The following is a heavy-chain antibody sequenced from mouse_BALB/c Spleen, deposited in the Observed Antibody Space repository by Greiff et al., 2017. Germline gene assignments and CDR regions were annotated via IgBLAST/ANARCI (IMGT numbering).Heavy chain of an antibody. Sequence: EVQLQESGPSLVKPSQTLSLTCSVTGDSITSGYWNWIRKFPGNKLEYMGYISYSGSTYYNPSLKSRISITRDTSKNQYYLQLNSVTTEDTATYYCARYYGSREYYFDYWGQGTTLTVSS. J-gene: IGHJ2*01. V-gene: IGHV3-8*02. D-gene: IGHD1-1*01. CDR1: GDSITSGY. CDR3: ARYYGSREYYFDY. CDR2: ISYSGST.